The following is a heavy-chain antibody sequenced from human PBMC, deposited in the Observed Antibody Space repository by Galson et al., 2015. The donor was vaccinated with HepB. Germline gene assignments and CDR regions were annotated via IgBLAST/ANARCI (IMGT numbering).Heavy chain of an antibody. Sequence: SLRLSCAASGFTFSSYGMHWVRQAPGKGLEWVAVIWYDGSNKYYADSVKGRFTISRDNSKNTLYLQMNSLRAEDTAVYYCAKGPHYDSSGYYVDAFDIWGQGTMVTVSS. V-gene: IGHV3-33*06. CDR1: GFTFSSYG. D-gene: IGHD3-22*01. CDR3: AKGPHYDSSGYYVDAFDI. CDR2: IWYDGSNK. J-gene: IGHJ3*02.